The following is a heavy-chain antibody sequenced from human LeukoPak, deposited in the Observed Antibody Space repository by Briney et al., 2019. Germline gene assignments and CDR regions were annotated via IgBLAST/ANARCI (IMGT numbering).Heavy chain of an antibody. Sequence: PGGSLRLSCVVSGFTFSSYAMSWVRQAPGKGLEWVSSISGGGSSTFYADSVKGRFTVSRDNSKNTLYLQMNSLRAEDTAVYYCAKYSSRWFSYPDYWGQGTLVTVSS. D-gene: IGHD6-13*01. CDR1: GFTFSSYA. CDR3: AKYSSRWFSYPDY. J-gene: IGHJ4*02. CDR2: ISGGGSST. V-gene: IGHV3-23*01.